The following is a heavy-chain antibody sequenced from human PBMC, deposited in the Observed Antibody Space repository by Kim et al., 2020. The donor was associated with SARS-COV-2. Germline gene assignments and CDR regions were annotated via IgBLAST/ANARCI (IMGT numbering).Heavy chain of an antibody. Sequence: GGSLRLSCAVSRFTFNNYWINWVRHAPGKGLVWVSRISSDGSITNYADSVKGRFTMSRDNAENTLYLQMNSLRAEDTAVYYCARGFFRDGFGVGGEGTTVTVSS. CDR2: ISSDGSIT. J-gene: IGHJ6*04. V-gene: IGHV3-74*01. CDR3: ARGFFRDGFGV. CDR1: RFTFNNYW. D-gene: IGHD3-10*01.